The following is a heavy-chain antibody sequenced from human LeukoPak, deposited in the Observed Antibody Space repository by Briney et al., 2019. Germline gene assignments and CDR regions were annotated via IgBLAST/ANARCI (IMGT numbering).Heavy chain of an antibody. CDR3: ARWVYGDYSDY. Sequence: GGSLRLSCAASGFTFDDYAMHWVRQAPGKGLEWVSGISWNSGSIGYADSVKGRFTISRDNSKNTLYLQMNSLRAEDTAVYYCARWVYGDYSDYWGQGTLVTVSS. J-gene: IGHJ4*02. CDR1: GFTFDDYA. D-gene: IGHD4-17*01. CDR2: ISWNSGSI. V-gene: IGHV3-9*01.